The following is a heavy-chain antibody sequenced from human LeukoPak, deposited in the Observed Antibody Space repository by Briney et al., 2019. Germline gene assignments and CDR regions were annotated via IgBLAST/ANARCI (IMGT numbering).Heavy chain of an antibody. J-gene: IGHJ4*02. CDR1: GFTFSSYG. CDR3: ARAIAEAGTDS. Sequence: PGGTLRLSCAAYGFTFSSYGMSWVRQAPGKGPVWLARINSDGYSISYADSVKGRFTISRDNTKKTLYLQMNTLRAEDTAMYYCARAIAEAGTDSWGQGTLVTVSS. D-gene: IGHD6-19*01. CDR2: INSDGYSI. V-gene: IGHV3-74*01.